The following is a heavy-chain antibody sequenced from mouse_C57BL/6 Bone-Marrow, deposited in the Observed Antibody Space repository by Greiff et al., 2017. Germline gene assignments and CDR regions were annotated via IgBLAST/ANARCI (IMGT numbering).Heavy chain of an antibody. D-gene: IGHD2-12*01. CDR1: GYTFTNYY. Sequence: VQLKQPGAELVRPGTSVKMSCKASGYTFTNYYMHWVKQSHGKSLEWIGLVYPYNGGTSYNQKFKGKATLTVDTSSSTAYMELNSLTSEDSAVYYCARIGYYSNYLDYWGQGTTLTVSS. V-gene: IGHV1-36*01. CDR3: ARIGYYSNYLDY. CDR2: VYPYNGGT. J-gene: IGHJ2*01.